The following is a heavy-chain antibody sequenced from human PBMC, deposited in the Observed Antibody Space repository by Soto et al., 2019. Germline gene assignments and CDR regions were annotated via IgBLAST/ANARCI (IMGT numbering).Heavy chain of an antibody. CDR2: INSDGSST. D-gene: IGHD3-3*01. Sequence: GGSLRLSCAASGFTFSSYWMHWVRQAPGKGLVWVSRINSDGSSTSYADSVKGRFTISRDKAKNTLYLQMNSLRAEDTAVYYFARPGHYYDFWSGYYTGVQYYYMDVWGKGTTVTVSS. CDR3: ARPGHYYDFWSGYYTGVQYYYMDV. J-gene: IGHJ6*03. CDR1: GFTFSSYW. V-gene: IGHV3-74*01.